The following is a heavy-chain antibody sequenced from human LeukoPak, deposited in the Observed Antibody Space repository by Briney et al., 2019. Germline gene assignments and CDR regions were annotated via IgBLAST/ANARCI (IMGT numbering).Heavy chain of an antibody. V-gene: IGHV4-59*01. CDR3: ARDLDGSGWYGY. CDR1: GGSISSYY. D-gene: IGHD6-19*01. J-gene: IGHJ4*02. Sequence: KPSETLSLTCTVSGGSISSYYWSWIRQPPGKGLEWIGYIYYSGSTNYNPSLKSRVTISVDTSKNQFSLKLSSVTAADTAVYYCARDLDGSGWYGYRGQGTLVTVSS. CDR2: IYYSGST.